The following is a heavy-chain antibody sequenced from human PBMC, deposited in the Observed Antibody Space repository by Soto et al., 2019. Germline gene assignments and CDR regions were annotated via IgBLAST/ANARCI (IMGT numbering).Heavy chain of an antibody. D-gene: IGHD2-2*01. CDR3: ARYIPGVRYYGMDV. J-gene: IGHJ6*02. CDR2: IGESGTPT. CDR1: GFTFSSYA. V-gene: IGHV3-23*01. Sequence: EVQLLESGGGLVQPGGSLRLSCAASGFTFSSYAMKWVRQAPGKGLEWVSLIGESGTPTYYADSVKGRVTISRDNSGNTLFLEMYSLRAEDTAVYYCARYIPGVRYYGMDVWGQGTPVTVSS.